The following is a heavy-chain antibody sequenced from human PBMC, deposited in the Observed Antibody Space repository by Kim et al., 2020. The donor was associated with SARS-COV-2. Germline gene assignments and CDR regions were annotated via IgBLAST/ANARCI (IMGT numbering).Heavy chain of an antibody. J-gene: IGHJ4*01. V-gene: IGHV3-23*01. CDR3: ATGQSGTRQERYYDY. CDR1: GYTFSSYA. CDR2: VSAAGLRT. Sequence: GGSLRLSCAASGYTFSSYAMTWVRQAPGKGLEWVAAVSAAGLRTYYADSLKGRFTISRDNSKNTVNLQMNSLRPEDSAVSYCATGQSGTRQERYYDYWG. D-gene: IGHD1-26*01.